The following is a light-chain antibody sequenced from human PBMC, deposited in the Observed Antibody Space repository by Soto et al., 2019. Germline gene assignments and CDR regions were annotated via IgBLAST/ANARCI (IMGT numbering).Light chain of an antibody. CDR1: HSVPTN. CDR3: QQYNNWWT. V-gene: IGKV3-15*01. Sequence: LAMTQAPAALVLSPGERATRCXRASHSVPTNLPWYQQRAGKAQRXXISXASTRDTCISASFSGSGCGKEFNITISIMHYEDVGVYCWQQYNNWWTFGQGTKVDI. CDR2: XAS. J-gene: IGKJ1*01.